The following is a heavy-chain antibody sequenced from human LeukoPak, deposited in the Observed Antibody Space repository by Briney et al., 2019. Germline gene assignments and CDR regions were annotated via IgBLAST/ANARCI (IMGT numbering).Heavy chain of an antibody. J-gene: IGHJ4*02. V-gene: IGHV3-21*01. CDR3: ARDSCLWYYDFWSGYCPFDY. CDR1: GFTFSSYS. D-gene: IGHD3-3*01. Sequence: GGSMRLSCAASGFTFSSYSMNWVRQAPGKGLEWVSSISSSSSYIYYADSVKGRFTISRDNAKNSLYLQMNSLRAEDTAVYYCARDSCLWYYDFWSGYCPFDYWGQGTLVTVSS. CDR2: ISSSSSYI.